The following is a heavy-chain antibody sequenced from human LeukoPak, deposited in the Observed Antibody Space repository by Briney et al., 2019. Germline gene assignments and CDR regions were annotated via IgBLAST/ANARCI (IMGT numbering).Heavy chain of an antibody. D-gene: IGHD6-13*01. CDR2: ISENGGEA. CDR3: AKGQQLVSYYFDY. Sequence: PGGSLRLSCSASGFTFSNYVMGWVRQAQGKGLEWVSAISENGGEADYADSVKGRFTISRDNSKNTLYLQMNSLRAEDTAVYYCAKGQQLVSYYFDYWGQGTLVTVSS. J-gene: IGHJ4*02. CDR1: GFTFSNYV. V-gene: IGHV3-23*01.